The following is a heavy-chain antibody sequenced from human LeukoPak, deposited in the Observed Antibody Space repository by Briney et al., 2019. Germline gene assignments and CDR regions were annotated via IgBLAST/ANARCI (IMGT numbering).Heavy chain of an antibody. Sequence: SETLSLTCAVYGGSFSGYYWSWIRQPPGKGLEWIGEINHSGSTNYNPSLRSRVTISVDTSKNQFSLKLSSVTAADTAVYYCATSITGTTGYFDPWGQGTLVTVSS. CDR1: GGSFSGYY. D-gene: IGHD1-7*01. CDR3: ATSITGTTGYFDP. J-gene: IGHJ5*02. V-gene: IGHV4-34*01. CDR2: INHSGST.